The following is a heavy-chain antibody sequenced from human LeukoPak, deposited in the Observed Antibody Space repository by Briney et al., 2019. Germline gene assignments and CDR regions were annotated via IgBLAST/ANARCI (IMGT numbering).Heavy chain of an antibody. V-gene: IGHV4-34*01. CDR2: INHSGST. CDR1: GGSFIVYY. CDR3: ARARIGYCSSTSCYAGGLEYYFDY. J-gene: IGHJ4*02. D-gene: IGHD2-2*01. Sequence: PSETLSLTCAVYGGSFIVYYWSWIRQPPGKGLEWIGEINHSGSTNYNPSLKSRVTISVDTSKNQFSLKLSSVTAADTAVYYCARARIGYCSSTSCYAGGLEYYFDYWGQGTLVTVSS.